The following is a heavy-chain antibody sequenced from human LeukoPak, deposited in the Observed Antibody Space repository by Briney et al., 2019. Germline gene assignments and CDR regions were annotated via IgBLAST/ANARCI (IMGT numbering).Heavy chain of an antibody. J-gene: IGHJ4*02. Sequence: SETLSLTCTVSGGSISSSSYYWGWIRQPPGKGLEWIGSIYYSGSTYYNPSLKSRVTISVDTSKNQFSLKLSSVTAAGTAVYYCARVGYDILTGYSPFDYWGQGTLVTVSS. CDR1: GGSISSSSYY. CDR2: IYYSGST. CDR3: ARVGYDILTGYSPFDY. D-gene: IGHD3-9*01. V-gene: IGHV4-39*07.